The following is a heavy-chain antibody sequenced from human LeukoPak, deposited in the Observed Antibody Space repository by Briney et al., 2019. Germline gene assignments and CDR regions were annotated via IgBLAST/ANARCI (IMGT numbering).Heavy chain of an antibody. CDR3: ARVIDYSNSYLDY. CDR2: IIPILGIA. CDR1: GGTFSSYT. D-gene: IGHD4-11*01. J-gene: IGHJ4*02. Sequence: SVKVSCKASGGTFSSYTISWVRQAPGQGLEWMGRIIPILGIANYAQKFQGRVTITADKSTSTAYMELSSLRSEDTAVYYCARVIDYSNSYLDYWGQGTLVTVSS. V-gene: IGHV1-69*02.